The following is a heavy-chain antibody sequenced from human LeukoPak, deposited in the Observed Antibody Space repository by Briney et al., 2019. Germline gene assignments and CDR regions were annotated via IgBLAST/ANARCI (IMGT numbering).Heavy chain of an antibody. V-gene: IGHV1-69*13. Sequence: SVKVPCKASGGTFSSYAISWVRQAPGQGLEWMGGIIPIFGTANYAQKFQGRVTITADESTSTAYMELSSLGSEDTAVYYCARDPDIVATISRYGMDVWGQGTTVTVSS. CDR2: IIPIFGTA. D-gene: IGHD5-12*01. CDR1: GGTFSSYA. CDR3: ARDPDIVATISRYGMDV. J-gene: IGHJ6*02.